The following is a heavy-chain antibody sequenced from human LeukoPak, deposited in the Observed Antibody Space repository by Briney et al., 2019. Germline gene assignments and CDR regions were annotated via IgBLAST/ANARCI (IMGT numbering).Heavy chain of an antibody. V-gene: IGHV4-34*01. CDR2: INHSGST. Sequence: ASETLSLTCAVSGYSISSGYYWSWIRQPPGKGLEWIGEINHSGSTNYNPSLKSRVTISVDTSKNQFSLKLSSVTAADTAVYYCARGGYSYGYYYYYYMDVWGKGTTVTVSS. J-gene: IGHJ6*03. CDR1: GYSISSGYY. D-gene: IGHD5-18*01. CDR3: ARGGYSYGYYYYYYMDV.